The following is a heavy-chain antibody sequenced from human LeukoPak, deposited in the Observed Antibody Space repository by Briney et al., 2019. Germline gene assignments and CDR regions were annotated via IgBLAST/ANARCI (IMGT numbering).Heavy chain of an antibody. CDR2: INPSGGST. J-gene: IGHJ4*02. CDR3: ARVDTAMVSDY. CDR1: GYTFTSYY. V-gene: IGHV1-46*01. Sequence: VASVKVSCKASGYTFTSYYMHWVRQAPGQGLEWMGIINPSGGSTSYAQKFQGRVTMTRDTSTSTVYMELSSLRSEDTVVYYCARVDTAMVSDYWGQGTLVTVSS. D-gene: IGHD5-18*01.